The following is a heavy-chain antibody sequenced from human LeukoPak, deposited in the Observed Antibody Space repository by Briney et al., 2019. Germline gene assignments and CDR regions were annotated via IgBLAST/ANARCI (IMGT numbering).Heavy chain of an antibody. J-gene: IGHJ5*02. CDR1: GFNFNNYR. CDR3: ASLSQYPSAWFDP. V-gene: IGHV3-74*01. Sequence: GGSLRLSCAASGFNFNNYRMHWVRQTPGKGLEWVSRINSDGSTTTYADSVKGRFTISRDNTKNMLYLQMNSLTAEDTAMYYCASLSQYPSAWFDPWGQGTLVTVSS. D-gene: IGHD2/OR15-2a*01. CDR2: INSDGSTT.